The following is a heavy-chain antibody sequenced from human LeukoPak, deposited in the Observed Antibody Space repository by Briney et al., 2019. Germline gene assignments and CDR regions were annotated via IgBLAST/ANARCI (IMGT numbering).Heavy chain of an antibody. CDR1: GFTFSSYG. J-gene: IGHJ1*01. CDR3: AKEAAAHSPAEYFQH. Sequence: GGSLRLSCAASGFTFSSYGMHWVRQAPGKGLEWVAVISYDGSNKYYADSVKGRFTTSRDNSKNTLYLQMNSLRAEDTAVYHCAKEAAAHSPAEYFQHWDQGTLVTVSS. CDR2: ISYDGSNK. D-gene: IGHD6-13*01. V-gene: IGHV3-30*18.